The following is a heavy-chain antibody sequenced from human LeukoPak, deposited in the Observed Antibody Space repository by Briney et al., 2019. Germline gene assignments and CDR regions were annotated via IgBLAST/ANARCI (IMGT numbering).Heavy chain of an antibody. V-gene: IGHV3-30-3*01. Sequence: GGFLRLSCAASGFTFRNYVIHWVRQAPGKGLEWVAVTSSDLNVKLYADSVKGRFTISRDNSRSTLYLQMNSLRPEDTAIYYCAREGYYGSGSPPSLYFDYWGQGTLVTVSS. J-gene: IGHJ4*02. CDR2: TSSDLNVK. CDR3: AREGYYGSGSPPSLYFDY. CDR1: GFTFRNYV. D-gene: IGHD3-10*01.